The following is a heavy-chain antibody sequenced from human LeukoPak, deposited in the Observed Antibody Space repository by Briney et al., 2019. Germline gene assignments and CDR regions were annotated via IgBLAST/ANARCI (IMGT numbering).Heavy chain of an antibody. Sequence: GGSLRLSCAASGFTFSSYAMSRVRQAPGKGLEWVSAISGSGGSTYYADSVKGRFTISRDNSKNTLYLQMNSLRAEDTAVYYCAKEKSITMIVVVITRGYFDYWGQGTLVTVSS. CDR3: AKEKSITMIVVVITRGYFDY. D-gene: IGHD3-22*01. J-gene: IGHJ4*02. CDR1: GFTFSSYA. CDR2: ISGSGGST. V-gene: IGHV3-23*01.